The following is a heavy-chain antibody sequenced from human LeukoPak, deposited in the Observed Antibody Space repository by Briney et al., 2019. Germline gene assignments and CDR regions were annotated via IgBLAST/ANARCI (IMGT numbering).Heavy chain of an antibody. CDR1: GYSFTSYW. CDR3: ARGTRVISRANLDAFDI. CDR2: IYPGDSDT. Sequence: GESLKISCKGSGYSFTSYWIGWVRQMPGKGLEWMGIIYPGDSDTRYSPSFQGQVTISADKSISTAYLQWSSLKASDTAMYYCARGTRVISRANLDAFDIWGQGTMVTVSS. J-gene: IGHJ3*02. V-gene: IGHV5-51*01. D-gene: IGHD1-14*01.